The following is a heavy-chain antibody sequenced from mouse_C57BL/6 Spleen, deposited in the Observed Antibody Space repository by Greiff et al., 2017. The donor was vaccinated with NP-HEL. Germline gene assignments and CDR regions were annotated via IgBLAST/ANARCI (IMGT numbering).Heavy chain of an antibody. CDR3: ARLGSRGFAY. Sequence: QVQLQQPGAELVRPGSSVKLSCKASGYTFTSYWMDWVKQRPGQGLEWIGNIYPSDSETHYNQKFKDKATLTVDKSSSTAYMQLSSLTSEDSAVYYCARLGSRGFAYWGQGTLVTVSA. CDR2: IYPSDSET. J-gene: IGHJ3*01. CDR1: GYTFTSYW. V-gene: IGHV1-61*01. D-gene: IGHD4-1*01.